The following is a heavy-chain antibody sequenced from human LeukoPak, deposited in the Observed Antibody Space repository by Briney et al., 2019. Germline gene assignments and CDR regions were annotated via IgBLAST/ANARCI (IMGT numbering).Heavy chain of an antibody. CDR2: IYYSGST. J-gene: IGHJ4*02. Sequence: SETLSLTCTVSGGSISSGGYYWSWIRQHPGKGLEWIGYIYYSGSTYYNPSLKSRVTISVDTSKNQFSLKLSSVTAADTAVYYCARGGPGIAAAVDYWGQGTLVTVSS. D-gene: IGHD6-13*01. CDR1: GGSISSGGYY. CDR3: ARGGPGIAAAVDY. V-gene: IGHV4-31*03.